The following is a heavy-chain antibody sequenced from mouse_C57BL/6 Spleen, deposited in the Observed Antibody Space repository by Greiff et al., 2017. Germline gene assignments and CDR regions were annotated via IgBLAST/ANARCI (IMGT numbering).Heavy chain of an antibody. CDR2: INPNNGGT. J-gene: IGHJ2*01. V-gene: IGHV1-22*01. Sequence: VQLQQSGPELVKPGASVKMSCKASGYTFTDYNMHWVKQSHGKSLEWIGYINPNNGGTSYNQKFKGKATLTVNKSSSTAYMELRSLTSEDSAVYYCATPALTYDYRVSYFDYWGQGTTLTVSS. CDR1: GYTFTDYN. D-gene: IGHD2-4*01. CDR3: ATPALTYDYRVSYFDY.